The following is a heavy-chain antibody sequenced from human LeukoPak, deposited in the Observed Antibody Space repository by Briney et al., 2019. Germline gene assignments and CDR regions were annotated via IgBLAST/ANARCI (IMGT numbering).Heavy chain of an antibody. J-gene: IGHJ4*02. CDR3: ARDPTQWEQGAYYFDY. CDR1: GSTVGSNH. D-gene: IGHD1-26*01. V-gene: IGHV3-48*04. CDR2: ISSSSSTI. Sequence: GGSLRLSCAASGSTVGSNHLPWVRQAPGKGLEWVSYISSSSSTIYYADSVKGRFTISRDNAKNSLYLQMNSLRAEDTAVYYCARDPTQWEQGAYYFDYWGQGTLVTVSS.